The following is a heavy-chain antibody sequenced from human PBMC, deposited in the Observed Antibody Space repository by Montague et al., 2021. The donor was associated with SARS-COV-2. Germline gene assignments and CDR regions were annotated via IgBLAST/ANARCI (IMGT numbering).Heavy chain of an antibody. J-gene: IGHJ4*02. V-gene: IGHV3-23*01. CDR1: GFTFSSFA. D-gene: IGHD5-24*01. CDR2: ISGSGGST. CDR3: AKGGRDGYNPLDY. Sequence: SLRLYCAASGFTFSSFAISWVRQAPGKGLEWVSDISGSGGSTYYSNSVKGRFTISRDNSKNTLYLQMNSLRAEDTAVYYCAKGGRDGYNPLDYWGQGTLVTVSS.